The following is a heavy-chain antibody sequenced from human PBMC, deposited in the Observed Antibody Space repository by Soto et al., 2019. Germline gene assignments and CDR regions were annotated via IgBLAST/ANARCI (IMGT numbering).Heavy chain of an antibody. J-gene: IGHJ5*02. CDR3: ARSEGMRWWFDP. CDR1: GGSVSSGSYY. V-gene: IGHV4-61*01. CDR2: IYYSGST. Sequence: SETLSLTCTVSGGSVSSGSYYWSWIRQPPGKGLEWIGYIYYSGSTNYNPSLKSRVTISVDTSKNQFSLKLSSVTAADTAVYYCARSEGMRWWFDPWGQGTLVTVSS.